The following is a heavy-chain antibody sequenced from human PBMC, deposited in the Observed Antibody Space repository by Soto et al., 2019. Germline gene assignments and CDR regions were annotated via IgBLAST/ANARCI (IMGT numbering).Heavy chain of an antibody. CDR1: GFTFNNYA. CDR3: AKGSSASARESPGS. J-gene: IGHJ5*02. V-gene: IGHV3-23*01. Sequence: EVQLLESGGGLVQPGGSLRLACAASGFTFNNYAMTWVRQAPGRGLEWVSAISGSGDSTFYADSLKGRFTISRDNSKDTLFLRMHSLSADDTALYYCAKGSSASARESPGSWGQGTLVTVSS. D-gene: IGHD3-10*01. CDR2: ISGSGDST.